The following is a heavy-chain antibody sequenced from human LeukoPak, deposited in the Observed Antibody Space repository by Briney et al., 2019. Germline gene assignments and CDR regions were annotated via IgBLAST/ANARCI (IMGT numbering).Heavy chain of an antibody. J-gene: IGHJ4*02. V-gene: IGHV3-13*01. CDR3: ARGGRDFWSGYYGLYYFDY. Sequence: GGSLRLSCAASAFTFSSDDMHWVRQATGKGLEWGSAIGTAGDAYYPGAVKGRFTISRENAKNSLYLQMNSLRAGDTAVYYCARGGRDFWSGYYGLYYFDYWGQGTLVTVSS. CDR1: AFTFSSDD. CDR2: IGTAGDA. D-gene: IGHD3-3*01.